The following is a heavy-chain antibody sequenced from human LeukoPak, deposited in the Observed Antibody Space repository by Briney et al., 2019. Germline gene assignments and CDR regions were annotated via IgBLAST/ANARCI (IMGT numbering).Heavy chain of an antibody. CDR2: IHRDSGGT. V-gene: IGHV1-2*02. CDR3: ARERESRGASALDP. J-gene: IGHJ5*02. CDR1: GYTFSDYY. Sequence: ASVKVSCKASGYTFSDYYTHWVRQAPGQGLEWMGWIHRDSGGTKYAQKFQGRVTITRDTSISTAYMELSRLTSDDTAMYWCARERESRGASALDPWGQGTLVTVSS. D-gene: IGHD4/OR15-4a*01.